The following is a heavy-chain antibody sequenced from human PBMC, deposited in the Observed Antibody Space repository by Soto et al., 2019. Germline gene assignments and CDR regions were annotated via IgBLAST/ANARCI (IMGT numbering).Heavy chain of an antibody. CDR1: GYTFTSYG. CDR2: ISASNGNT. J-gene: IGHJ4*02. Sequence: QVQLVQSGAEVKKPGASVKVSCKASGYTFTSYGISWVRQAPGQGLEWMGWISASNGNTKYAQKFQGRVTMTTDTSPSTAYMELRSRRSDDTAVYYCAREPQIFDYWGRGTLVTVSS. CDR3: AREPQIFDY. V-gene: IGHV1-18*04.